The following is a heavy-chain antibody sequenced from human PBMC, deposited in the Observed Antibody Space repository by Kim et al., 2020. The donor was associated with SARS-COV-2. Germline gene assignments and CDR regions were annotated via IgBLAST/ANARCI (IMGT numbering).Heavy chain of an antibody. CDR3: ARTAYGGNSGSWYFDL. CDR2: INGDGSVT. CDR1: GFTFSSYW. J-gene: IGHJ2*01. Sequence: GGSLRLSCAASGFTFSSYWMHWVRQAPGKGLVWVSRINGDGSVTTYADSVRGRFTISRENAKDTLFLQMDSLRAEDTAVYYCARTAYGGNSGSWYFDLWGRGTLVTVSS. V-gene: IGHV3-74*01. D-gene: IGHD4-17*01.